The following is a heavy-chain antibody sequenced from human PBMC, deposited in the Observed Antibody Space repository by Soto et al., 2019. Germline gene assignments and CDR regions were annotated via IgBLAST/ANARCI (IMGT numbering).Heavy chain of an antibody. CDR2: MNPGSGDT. Sequence: ASVKVSCKASGYIFTNNDVSWVRQATGQGLEWMGWMNPGSGDTGYAQKFQGRVTMTRNISIATAYMELSSLRADDTAIYYCARMGSFGSLNWFGPWGQGTPVTVSS. CDR3: ARMGSFGSLNWFGP. V-gene: IGHV1-8*01. J-gene: IGHJ5*02. CDR1: GYIFTNND. D-gene: IGHD5-18*01.